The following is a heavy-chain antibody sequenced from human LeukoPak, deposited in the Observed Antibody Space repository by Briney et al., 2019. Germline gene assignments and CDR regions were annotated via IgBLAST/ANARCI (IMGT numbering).Heavy chain of an antibody. V-gene: IGHV4-39*01. CDR2: IYHSAIT. D-gene: IGHD2-15*01. CDR1: GGSISSGSYY. CDR3: ARHHSALNWFDP. J-gene: IGHJ5*02. Sequence: PSETLSLTCTVSGGSISSGSYYWDWIRQAPGKGLEWIGNIYHSAITYYNPSLKSRVTMSVDTSKNHFSLKLNSLTAADTAVYYCARHHSALNWFDPWGQGTLVTVSS.